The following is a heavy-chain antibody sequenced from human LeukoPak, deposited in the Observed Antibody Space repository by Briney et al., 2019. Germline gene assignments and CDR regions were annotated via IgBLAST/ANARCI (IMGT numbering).Heavy chain of an antibody. Sequence: SVKVSCKASGGTFSGYTISWVRQAPGQGLEWMGGIIPIFGTANYAQKLQGRVTITTDESTSTAYMELSSLRSEDTAVYYCAREQDTAMGPYFDYWGQGTLVTVSS. D-gene: IGHD5-18*01. V-gene: IGHV1-69*05. CDR2: IIPIFGTA. J-gene: IGHJ4*02. CDR1: GGTFSGYT. CDR3: AREQDTAMGPYFDY.